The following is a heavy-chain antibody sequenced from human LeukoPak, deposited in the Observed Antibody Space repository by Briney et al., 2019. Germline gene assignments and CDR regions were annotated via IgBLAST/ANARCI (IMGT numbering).Heavy chain of an antibody. V-gene: IGHV3-48*01. Sequence: GGSLRLSCAASGVTFSSYSMNWVRQAPGKGLEWVSYISSSSSTIYYADSVKGRFTISRDNAKNSLYLQMNSLRAADTAVYYCARGRGGYTYSHDYWGQGTLVTVSS. D-gene: IGHD5-18*01. J-gene: IGHJ4*02. CDR2: ISSSSSTI. CDR3: ARGRGGYTYSHDY. CDR1: GVTFSSYS.